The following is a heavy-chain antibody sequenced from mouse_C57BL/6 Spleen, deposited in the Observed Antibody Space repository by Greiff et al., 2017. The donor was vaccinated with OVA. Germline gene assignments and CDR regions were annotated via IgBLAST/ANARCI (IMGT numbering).Heavy chain of an antibody. D-gene: IGHD2-4*01. CDR2: IYPGDGDT. CDR1: GYAFSSYW. J-gene: IGHJ4*01. Sequence: QVQLQQSGAELVKPGASVKISCKASGYAFSSYWMNWVKQRPGKGLEGIGQIYPGDGDTNYNGKFKGKATLTADTSSSTAYMQLSSLTSEDSAVYFCARADYDYDRYAMDYWGQGTSVTGSS. V-gene: IGHV1-80*01. CDR3: ARADYDYDRYAMDY.